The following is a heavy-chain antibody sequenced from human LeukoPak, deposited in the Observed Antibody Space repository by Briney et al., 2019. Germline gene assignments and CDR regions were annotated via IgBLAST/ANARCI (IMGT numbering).Heavy chain of an antibody. CDR3: GVVTARPNKCKHH. CDR2: INPSGCSR. V-gene: IGHV1-46*01. D-gene: IGHD2-21*02. CDR1: GYTFTNYY. Sequence: ASVTVSCKASGYTFTNYYLHWVRQPPGQGLEWMGIINPSGCSRRYEQKFQGRVTMTMDTYTNTVYMELGSLRSEDTCVYEGGVVTARPNKCKHHWGQGTRVSVSS. J-gene: IGHJ5*02.